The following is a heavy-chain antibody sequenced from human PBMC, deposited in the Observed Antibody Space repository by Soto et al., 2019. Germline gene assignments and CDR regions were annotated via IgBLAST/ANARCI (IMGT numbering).Heavy chain of an antibody. CDR2: INHSGST. CDR1: GGSFSGYY. V-gene: IGHV4-34*01. Sequence: SETLSLTCAVYGGSFSGYYWSWIRQPPGKGLEWIGEINHSGSTNYNPSLKSRVTISVDTSKNQFSLKLSSVTAADTAVYYCARDPSFPSSGWYYFDYWGQGTLVTVSS. CDR3: ARDPSFPSSGWYYFDY. D-gene: IGHD6-19*01. J-gene: IGHJ4*02.